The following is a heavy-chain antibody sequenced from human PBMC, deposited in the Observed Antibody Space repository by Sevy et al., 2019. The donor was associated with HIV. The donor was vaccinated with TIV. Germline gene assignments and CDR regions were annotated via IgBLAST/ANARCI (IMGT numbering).Heavy chain of an antibody. Sequence: SGPTLVKPTQTLTLTCTFSGFSLNTAGVGVGWIRQPPGKALECLALIYWDEDARYMTSLRNRLTINKDTSKNQVVLTMTNMDPVDTATYYCVRSRIPGNGMDVWGQGTTVTVS. V-gene: IGHV2-5*02. J-gene: IGHJ6*02. CDR3: VRSRIPGNGMDV. CDR1: GFSLNTAGVG. CDR2: IYWDEDA. D-gene: IGHD2-21*01.